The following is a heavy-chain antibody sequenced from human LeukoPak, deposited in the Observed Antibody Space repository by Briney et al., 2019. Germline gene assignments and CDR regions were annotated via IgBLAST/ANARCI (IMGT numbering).Heavy chain of an antibody. CDR2: IYSGGST. J-gene: IGHJ4*02. D-gene: IGHD3-3*01. CDR3: AIGVATHLDC. Sequence: PGGSLRLSCAASGFTVSSNYMSWVRQAPGKGLEWVSVIYSGGSTYYADSVKGRFTISRDNSKNTLYRQMKSLRAEDTAVYYCAIGVATHLDCWGQGPLVTVSS. CDR1: GFTVSSNY. V-gene: IGHV3-66*01.